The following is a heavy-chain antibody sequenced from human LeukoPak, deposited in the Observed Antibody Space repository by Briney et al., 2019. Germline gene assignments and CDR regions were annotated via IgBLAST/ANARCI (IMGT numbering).Heavy chain of an antibody. CDR3: AKASIPAALLWFGSPFDY. Sequence: GGSLRLSCAASGFTFSSYGMHWVRQAPGKGLEWVAFIRYDGSNKYYADSVKGRFTISRDNSKNTLYLQMNSLRAEDTAVYYCAKASIPAALLWFGSPFDYWGQGTLVTVSS. J-gene: IGHJ4*02. CDR1: GFTFSSYG. CDR2: IRYDGSNK. V-gene: IGHV3-30*02. D-gene: IGHD3-10*01.